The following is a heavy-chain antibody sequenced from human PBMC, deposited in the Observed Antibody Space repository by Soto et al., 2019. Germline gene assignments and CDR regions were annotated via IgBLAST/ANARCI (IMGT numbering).Heavy chain of an antibody. CDR2: ISGSGGST. Sequence: EVQLLESGGGLVQPGGSLRLSCAASGFTFSSYAMSWVRQAPGKGLEWVSAISGSGGSTYYADSVKGRFTISRDNSKNTMYLQMNSLRAEDTAVYYCASFLVERATMNYWGQGTLVTVSS. CDR3: ASFLVERATMNY. V-gene: IGHV3-23*01. CDR1: GFTFSSYA. J-gene: IGHJ4*02. D-gene: IGHD5-12*01.